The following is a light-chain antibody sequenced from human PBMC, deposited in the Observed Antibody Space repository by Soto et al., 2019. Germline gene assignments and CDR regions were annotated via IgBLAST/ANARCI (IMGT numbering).Light chain of an antibody. CDR2: NSS. CDR3: QQYRDFPQT. CDR1: QSVRSNY. V-gene: IGKV3-20*01. J-gene: IGKJ1*01. Sequence: ETVLTQSPGTLSLSPGERDTLSCRASQSVRSNYLAWYQQKPGQAPRLLIYNSSTRATGIPDRFSGSGSGTDFTLTISRLEPEDFAVYYCQQYRDFPQTFGQGTKV.